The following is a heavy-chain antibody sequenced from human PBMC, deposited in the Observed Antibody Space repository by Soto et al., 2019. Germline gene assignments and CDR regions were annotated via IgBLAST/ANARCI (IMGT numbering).Heavy chain of an antibody. V-gene: IGHV3-30*18. CDR3: AKEAPAYASSGYYYFAY. Sequence: QVQLVESGGGVVQPGRSLRLSCAASGFTFSTYGMHWVRQAPGKGLEWVAVISYDGSHKYYADSVTGRFTISRDNSKNTRSLQMNSLSAEDTAVYYCAKEAPAYASSGYYYFAYWGQGTLVTVSS. CDR1: GFTFSTYG. D-gene: IGHD3-22*01. J-gene: IGHJ4*02. CDR2: ISYDGSHK.